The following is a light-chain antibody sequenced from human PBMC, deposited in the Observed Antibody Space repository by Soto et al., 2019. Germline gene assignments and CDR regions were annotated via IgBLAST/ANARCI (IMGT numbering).Light chain of an antibody. V-gene: IGLV2-11*01. CDR3: CSYAGSYTYV. CDR2: DVS. Sequence: QSVLTQPRSVSGSPGQSVTISCTGTSSDVGGYNYVSWYQQHPGKAPKLMIYDVSKRPSGVPDHFSGSKSGNTASLTISGLRAEDEADYYCCSYAGSYTYVFGTGTKVTVL. J-gene: IGLJ1*01. CDR1: SSDVGGYNY.